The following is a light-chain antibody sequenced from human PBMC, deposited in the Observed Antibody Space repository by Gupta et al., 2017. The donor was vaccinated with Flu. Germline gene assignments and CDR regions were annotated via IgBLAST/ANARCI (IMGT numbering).Light chain of an antibody. V-gene: IGLV3-1*01. CDR2: RDS. CDR3: QAWESGTWV. J-gene: IGLJ3*02. Sequence: SPGQKAYISCSGDTLGKDYVCWYQKKPGQSPLLIIYRDSKRPSGIPERFSGSSSGTTATLIISETQAVDEADYYCQAWESGTWVFGGGTKLTVL. CDR1: TLGKDY.